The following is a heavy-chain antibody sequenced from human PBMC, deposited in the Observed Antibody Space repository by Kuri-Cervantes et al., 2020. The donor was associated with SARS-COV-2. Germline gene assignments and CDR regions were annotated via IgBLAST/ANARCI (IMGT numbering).Heavy chain of an antibody. V-gene: IGHV1-69*13. CDR3: ARMGWGYCSGGSCHYYYYMDA. J-gene: IGHJ6*03. CDR1: GGTFSSYA. CDR2: IIPIFGTA. D-gene: IGHD2-15*01. Sequence: SVKASCKASGGTFSSYAISWVRQAPGQGLEWVGGIIPIFGTANYAQKFQGRVTITADESTSTAYMELSSLRSEDTAVYYCARMGWGYCSGGSCHYYYYMDAWGKGTTVTVSS.